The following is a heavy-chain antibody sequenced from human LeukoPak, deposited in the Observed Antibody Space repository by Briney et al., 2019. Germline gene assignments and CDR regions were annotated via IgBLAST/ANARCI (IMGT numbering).Heavy chain of an antibody. CDR2: IYYGGST. J-gene: IGHJ4*02. V-gene: IGHV4-31*03. Sequence: PSQTLSLTCTVSGGSISSGGYYWSWIRQHPGKGLEWIGYIYYGGSTYYNPSLKSRVTISVDTSKNQFSLKLSSVTAADTAVYYCARVAAESSSSFDYWGQGTLVTVSS. D-gene: IGHD6-6*01. CDR1: GGSISSGGYY. CDR3: ARVAAESSSSFDY.